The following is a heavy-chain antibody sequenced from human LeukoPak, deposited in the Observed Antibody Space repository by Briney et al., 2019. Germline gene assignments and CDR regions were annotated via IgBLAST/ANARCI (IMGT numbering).Heavy chain of an antibody. CDR3: ARANDYGDAGFDY. J-gene: IGHJ4*02. CDR1: GFTFSSYA. D-gene: IGHD4-17*01. Sequence: PGGSLRLPCAASGFTFSSYAMSWVRQAPGKGLEWVSAISGSGGSTYYADSVKGRFTISRDNSKNTLYLQMNSLRAEDTAVYYCARANDYGDAGFDYWGQGTLVTVSS. V-gene: IGHV3-23*01. CDR2: ISGSGGST.